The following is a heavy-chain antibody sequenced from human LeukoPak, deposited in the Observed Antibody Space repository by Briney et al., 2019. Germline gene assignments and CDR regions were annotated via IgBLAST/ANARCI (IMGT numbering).Heavy chain of an antibody. D-gene: IGHD6-13*01. CDR3: AKVMPYSSSWYDAFDI. Sequence: PGGSLRLSCAASGFTFSSYAMSWVRQAPGKGLEWVSAISGSGGSTYCADSVKGRFTISRDNSKNTLYLQMNSLRAEDTAVYYCAKVMPYSSSWYDAFDIWGQGTMVTVSS. J-gene: IGHJ3*02. CDR1: GFTFSSYA. CDR2: ISGSGGST. V-gene: IGHV3-23*01.